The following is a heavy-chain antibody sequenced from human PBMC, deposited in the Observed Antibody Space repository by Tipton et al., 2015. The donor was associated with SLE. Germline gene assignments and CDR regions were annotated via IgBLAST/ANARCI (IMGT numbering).Heavy chain of an antibody. Sequence: TLSLTCTVSGGSIGSGSYYWSWIRQPAGKGLEWIGHIYTSGSTNYNPSLKSRVTISVDTSKNQFSLKLSSVTAADTAVYYCARGTAVAGGYYYYYGMDVWGQGTTVTVSS. J-gene: IGHJ6*02. CDR1: GGSIGSGSYY. CDR2: IYTSGST. V-gene: IGHV4-61*09. CDR3: ARGTAVAGGYYYYYGMDV. D-gene: IGHD6-19*01.